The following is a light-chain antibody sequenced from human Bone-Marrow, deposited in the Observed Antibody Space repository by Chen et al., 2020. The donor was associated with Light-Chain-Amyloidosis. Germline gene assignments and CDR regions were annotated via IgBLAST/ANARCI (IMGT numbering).Light chain of an antibody. CDR1: SGSIATNY. V-gene: IGLV6-57*01. CDR3: QSYQGSSQGV. CDR2: AVD. Sequence: NYMLTQHPSVSASPGKTVNISCTRRSGSIATNYVQWYQQRPGSSPTTVLDAVDQRPSGVPDRFSGSIDRASNSASLTISGLKTEDEADYFCQSYQGSSQGVFGGGTKLTVL. J-gene: IGLJ3*02.